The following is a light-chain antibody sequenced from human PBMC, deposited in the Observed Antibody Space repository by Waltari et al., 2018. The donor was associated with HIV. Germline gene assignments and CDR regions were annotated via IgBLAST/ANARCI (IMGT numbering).Light chain of an antibody. CDR1: QNVNNY. CDR2: LES. Sequence: DIQMTQSPSSVSASMGDRVTITCRASQNVNNYLNWYQQKPGKAPRLLIYLESSLQSGVPSRFSGSGSGTDFTLTISSLQAEDVAVYFCQQYSSSLPLTFGGGTKVEIK. V-gene: IGKV1-39*01. CDR3: QQYSSSLPLT. J-gene: IGKJ4*01.